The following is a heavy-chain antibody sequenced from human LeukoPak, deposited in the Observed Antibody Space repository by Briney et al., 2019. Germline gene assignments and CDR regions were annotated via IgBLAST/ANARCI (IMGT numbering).Heavy chain of an antibody. CDR3: AGEGVFGSYYFDY. CDR1: RFSLSNAW. V-gene: IGHV3-20*04. Sequence: GGSLRLSCAASRFSLSNAWMNGVRPAPGKGVKWVSGINGNGGITGYADYVKGRFTISRYNAKNSLYLQMNSLRAEDTALYYCAGEGVFGSYYFDYWGQGTLVTVSS. J-gene: IGHJ4*02. D-gene: IGHD1-26*01. CDR2: INGNGGIT.